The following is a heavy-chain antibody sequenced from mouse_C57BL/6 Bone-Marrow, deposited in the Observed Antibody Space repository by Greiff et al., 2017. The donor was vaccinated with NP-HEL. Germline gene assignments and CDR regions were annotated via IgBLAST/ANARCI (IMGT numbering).Heavy chain of an antibody. V-gene: IGHV1-82*01. Sequence: LQESGPELVKPGASVKISCKASGYAFSSSWMNWVKQRPGKGLEWIGRIYPGDGGTNYNGKFKGKATLTADKSSSTAYMQLSSLTSEDSAVYFCARGPTMVPYFDYWGQGTTLTVSS. J-gene: IGHJ2*01. CDR2: IYPGDGGT. CDR1: GYAFSSSW. CDR3: ARGPTMVPYFDY. D-gene: IGHD2-9*01.